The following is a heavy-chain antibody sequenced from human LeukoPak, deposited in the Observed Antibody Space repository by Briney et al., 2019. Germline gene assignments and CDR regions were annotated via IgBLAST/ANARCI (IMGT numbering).Heavy chain of an antibody. V-gene: IGHV3-7*01. CDR3: ARDHVVAAGLYYYYYYSMDV. D-gene: IGHD6-13*01. Sequence: PGGSLRLSCAASGFTFSSYWMSWVRQAPGKGLEWVANIKQDGSEKYYVDSVKGRFTISRDNAKNSLYLQMNSLRAEDTAVYYCARDHVVAAGLYYYYYYSMDVWGQGTTVTVSS. CDR1: GFTFSSYW. CDR2: IKQDGSEK. J-gene: IGHJ6*02.